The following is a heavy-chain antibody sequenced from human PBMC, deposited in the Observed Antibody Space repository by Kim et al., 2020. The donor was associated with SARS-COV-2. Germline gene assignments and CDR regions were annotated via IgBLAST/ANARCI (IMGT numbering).Heavy chain of an antibody. J-gene: IGHJ4*02. CDR1: GGSFSGYY. CDR2: INHSGST. Sequence: SETLSLTCAVYGGSFSGYYWSWIRQPPGKGLEWIGEINHSGSTNYNPSLKSRVTISVDTSKNQFSLKLSSVTAADTAVYYCARLVRLYHCSSTSCYTIHFDYWGQGTLVTVSS. V-gene: IGHV4-34*01. D-gene: IGHD2-2*02. CDR3: ARLVRLYHCSSTSCYTIHFDY.